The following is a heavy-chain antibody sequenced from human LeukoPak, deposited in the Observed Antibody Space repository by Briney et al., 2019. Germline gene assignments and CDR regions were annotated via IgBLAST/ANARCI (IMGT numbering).Heavy chain of an antibody. CDR1: GFTFSSYA. CDR3: AKDSRGSGSRYYGMDV. V-gene: IGHV3-23*01. J-gene: IGHJ6*02. Sequence: GGSLRLSCAASGFTFSSYAMSWVRQAPGKGLQWVSDISGTGGTTYYADSVKGRFTISRDKSKNTVYLQMNSLRADDTAVYYCAKDSRGSGSRYYGMDVWGQGTTVTVSS. CDR2: ISGTGGTT. D-gene: IGHD3-10*01.